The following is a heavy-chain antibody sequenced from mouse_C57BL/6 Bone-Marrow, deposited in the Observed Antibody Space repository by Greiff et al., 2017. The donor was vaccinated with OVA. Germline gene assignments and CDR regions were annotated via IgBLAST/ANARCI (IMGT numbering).Heavy chain of an antibody. D-gene: IGHD1-1*01. V-gene: IGHV1-15*01. J-gene: IGHJ2*01. CDR2: IDPETGGT. CDR3: TGYYGPFDY. Sequence: VQLQQSGAELVRPGASVTLSCKASGYTFTDYEMHWVKQTPVHGLEWIGAIDPETGGTAYNQKFKGKAILTADKSSSTAYMELRSLTSEDSAVYYCTGYYGPFDYWGQGTTLTVSS. CDR1: GYTFTDYE.